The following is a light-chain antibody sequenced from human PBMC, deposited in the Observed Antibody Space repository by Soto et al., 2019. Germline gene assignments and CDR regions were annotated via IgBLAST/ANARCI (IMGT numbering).Light chain of an antibody. J-gene: IGLJ1*01. Sequence: QSVLTQPRSVSGSPGQSVTISCTGTSSDIGDYDYVSWYQHHAGKTPKLMIYDVTKRPSGVPDHFSGSKSGSTASLTISGLQADDEADYYCCSYADKYTYVFGTGTKVTVL. CDR2: DVT. CDR3: CSYADKYTYV. CDR1: SSDIGDYDY. V-gene: IGLV2-11*01.